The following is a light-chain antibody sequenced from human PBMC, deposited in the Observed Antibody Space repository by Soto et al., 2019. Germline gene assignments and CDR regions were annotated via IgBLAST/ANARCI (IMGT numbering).Light chain of an antibody. V-gene: IGKV1-39*01. CDR3: QQGYTSSIT. J-gene: IGKJ5*01. CDR2: YVS. Sequence: IQITQSPSSLSAPVGDRVTITCRASQSIGKHLNWYQQKPGKAPKFLIYYVSNLQSGVPSRFSGSGSGTDFTLTIDSLQPEDFATYYCQQGYTSSITFGQGTRLEIK. CDR1: QSIGKH.